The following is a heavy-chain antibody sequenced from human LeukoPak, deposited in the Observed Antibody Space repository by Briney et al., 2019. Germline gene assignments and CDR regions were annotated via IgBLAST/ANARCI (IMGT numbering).Heavy chain of an antibody. CDR2: IYYTGTT. V-gene: IGHV4-39*07. Sequence: SETLSLTCTVSGGSISNTNYYWAWIRQPPGRGLEWIGSIYYTGTTFDNPSLKSRVTLSVDTSKNQFSLRLTSVNAADTAFYYCAREEYSSDWYGHDSWGQGTLVTVS. CDR3: AREEYSSDWYGHDS. CDR1: GGSISNTNYY. D-gene: IGHD6-13*01. J-gene: IGHJ4*02.